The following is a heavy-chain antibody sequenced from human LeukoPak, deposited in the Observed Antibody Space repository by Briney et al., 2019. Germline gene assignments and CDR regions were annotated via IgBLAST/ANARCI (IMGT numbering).Heavy chain of an antibody. J-gene: IGHJ3*02. V-gene: IGHV1-18*01. Sequence: ASVTVSCKASGYTFTSYGISWVRRAPGQGLEWMGWIGTFNGHTNYAQKVQGRVTMTTDTSTSTVYMELRSLRSDDTAVYYCARDWYYYDSRSYDTFDIWGQGTMVTVSS. CDR2: IGTFNGHT. CDR1: GYTFTSYG. D-gene: IGHD3-10*01. CDR3: ARDWYYYDSRSYDTFDI.